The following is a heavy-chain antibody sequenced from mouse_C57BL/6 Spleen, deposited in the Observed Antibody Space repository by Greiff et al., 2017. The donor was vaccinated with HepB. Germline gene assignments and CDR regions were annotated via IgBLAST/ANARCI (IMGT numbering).Heavy chain of an antibody. J-gene: IGHJ4*01. CDR2: ISSGSSTI. D-gene: IGHD2-4*01. V-gene: IGHV5-17*01. CDR1: GFTFSDYG. Sequence: EVQLVESGGGLVKPGGSLKLSCAASGFTFSDYGMHWVRQAPEKGLEWVAYISSGSSTIYYADTVKGRFTIYRDNAKNTLFLQMTSLRSEDTAMYYCARNYDYDNYAMDYWGQGTSVTVSS. CDR3: ARNYDYDNYAMDY.